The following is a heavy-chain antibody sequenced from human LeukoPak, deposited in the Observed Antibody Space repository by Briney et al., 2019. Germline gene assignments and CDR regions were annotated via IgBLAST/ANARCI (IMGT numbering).Heavy chain of an antibody. CDR3: ARVSLVRGAPDYYFDY. D-gene: IGHD3-10*01. V-gene: IGHV4-4*07. CDR2: IYTSGST. CDR1: GGSISSHY. Sequence: PSETLSLTCTVSGGSISSHYWSWIRQPPGKGLEWIGRIYTSGSTNYNPSLKSRVTMSVDTSKNQFSLKLSSVTAADTAVYYCARVSLVRGAPDYYFDYWGQGTLVTVSS. J-gene: IGHJ4*02.